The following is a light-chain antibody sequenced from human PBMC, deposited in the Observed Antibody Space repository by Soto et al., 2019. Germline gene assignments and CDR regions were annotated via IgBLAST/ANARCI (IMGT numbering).Light chain of an antibody. CDR1: NIGTKS. CDR2: DDR. Sequence: SYELTQPPSVSVAPGQTGRMTCGGNNIGTKSGHCYQQKPGQAPVLVAYDDRVRPSGSPERFSASNSGNTSTLTISRVEAGDEADYYCHVWDTSSDHVVLGGGTQLPVL. V-gene: IGLV3-21*02. J-gene: IGLJ2*01. CDR3: HVWDTSSDHVV.